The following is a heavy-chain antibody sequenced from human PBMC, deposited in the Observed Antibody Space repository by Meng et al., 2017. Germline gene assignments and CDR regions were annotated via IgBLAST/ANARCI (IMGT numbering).Heavy chain of an antibody. J-gene: IGHJ5*02. CDR1: AGSISSGGYY. D-gene: IGHD2-2*01. V-gene: IGHV4-31*03. CDR2: IYYSGST. CDR3: ARASLVVVPAAINWFDP. Sequence: SETLSLTCTVSAGSISSGGYYWSWIRKHAGKGLEWIGYIYYSGSTYYNPSLKSRVTISVDTSKNQFSLKLSSVTAADTAVYYCARASLVVVPAAINWFDPWGQGTLVTVSS.